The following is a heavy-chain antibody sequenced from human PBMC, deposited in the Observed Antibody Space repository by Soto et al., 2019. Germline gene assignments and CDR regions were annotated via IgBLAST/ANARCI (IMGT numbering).Heavy chain of an antibody. CDR1: GGTFSSYA. CDR3: ASQSGSDCSGGSCFLNWFDP. CDR2: IIPIFGTA. J-gene: IGHJ5*02. D-gene: IGHD2-15*01. Sequence: SVKVSCKASGGTFSSYAISWVRQAPGQGLEWMGGIIPIFGTANYAQKFQGRVTITADESTSTAYMELSSLRSEDTAVYYCASQSGSDCSGGSCFLNWFDPWGQGTLVTVSS. V-gene: IGHV1-69*13.